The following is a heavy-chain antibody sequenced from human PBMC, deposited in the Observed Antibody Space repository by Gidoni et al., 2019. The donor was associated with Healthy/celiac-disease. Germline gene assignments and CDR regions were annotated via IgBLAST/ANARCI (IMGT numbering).Heavy chain of an antibody. CDR3: ARGVVPAARFWFDP. J-gene: IGHJ5*02. CDR1: GGSISSYY. D-gene: IGHD2-2*01. CDR2: IYYSGSP. V-gene: IGHV4-59*08. Sequence: QVQLQESGPGLVKPSETLSLTCTVSGGSISSYYWSWIRQPPGKGLEWIGYIYYSGSPNYNPSLKSRVTISVDTSKNQFSLKLSSVTAADTAVYYCARGVVPAARFWFDPWGQGTLVTVSS.